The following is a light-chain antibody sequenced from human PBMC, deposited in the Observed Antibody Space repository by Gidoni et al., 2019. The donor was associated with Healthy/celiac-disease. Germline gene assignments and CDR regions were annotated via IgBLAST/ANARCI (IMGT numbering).Light chain of an antibody. CDR3: QQRSNWPFT. Sequence: EIVLTQSPATLSLSPGERATLSCRASQSVTTYLAWYQQKAGQAPRLLIYDASNRATGIPARFSGSGSGTDFTLTISSLEPEDFAVYYCQQRSNWPFTFGPXTKVDIK. CDR2: DAS. J-gene: IGKJ3*01. CDR1: QSVTTY. V-gene: IGKV3-11*01.